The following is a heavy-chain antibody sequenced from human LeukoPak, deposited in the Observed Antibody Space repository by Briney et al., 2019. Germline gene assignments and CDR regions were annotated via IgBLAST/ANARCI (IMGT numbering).Heavy chain of an antibody. CDR3: ARDLGSGPWFGELKTT. CDR1: GGSFSGYY. V-gene: IGHV4-4*07. Sequence: PSETLSLTCAVYGGSFSGYYWSWIRQPAGKGLEWIGRIYTSGSTNYNPSLKSRVTISVDTSKNQFSLKLSSVTAADTAVYYCARDLGSGPWFGELKTTWGQGTLVTVSS. D-gene: IGHD3-10*01. CDR2: IYTSGST. J-gene: IGHJ5*02.